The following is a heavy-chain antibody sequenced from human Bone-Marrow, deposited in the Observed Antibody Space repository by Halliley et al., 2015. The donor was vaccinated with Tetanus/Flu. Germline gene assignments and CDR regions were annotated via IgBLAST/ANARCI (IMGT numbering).Heavy chain of an antibody. V-gene: IGHV3-48*03. CDR1: GFTLTRYE. CDR2: ISSSANII. D-gene: IGHD5-18*01. CDR3: AKIPLWDFYYNAMDV. Sequence: SLRLSCAASGFTLTRYEMNWVRQAPGKGLECVSYISSSANIIYYADSVKGRFSISRDNAKNSLYLQMNSLRVEDTAVYYCAKIPLWDFYYNAMDVWGQGTTVTVSS. J-gene: IGHJ6*02.